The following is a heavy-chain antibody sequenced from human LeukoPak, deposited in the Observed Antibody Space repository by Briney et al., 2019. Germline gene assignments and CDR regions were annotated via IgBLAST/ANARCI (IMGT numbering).Heavy chain of an antibody. CDR2: IKQDGSEK. J-gene: IGHJ4*02. CDR3: ARGGLYHYSGTSGDY. CDR1: GFTFSSYW. V-gene: IGHV3-7*01. Sequence: PGGSLRLSCAASGFTFSSYWMSWVRQAPGKGLEWVANIKQDGSEKYYVDSVKGRFTISRDNAKNSLYLQMNSLRAEDTAVYYCARGGLYHYSGTSGDYWGQGTLATVSS. D-gene: IGHD1-26*01.